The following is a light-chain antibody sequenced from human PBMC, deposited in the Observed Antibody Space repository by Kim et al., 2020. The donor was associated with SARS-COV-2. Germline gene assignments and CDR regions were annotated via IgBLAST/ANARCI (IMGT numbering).Light chain of an antibody. J-gene: IGKJ4*01. CDR1: QSVLYGTNNKNH. Sequence: ATINCKSGQSVLYGTNNKNHLAWYQQKQGQPPKLLVYWASTREAGVPGRCSGSGSGAEFTLTISSLQAEDVAVYYCQQYYTTPPTFGGGTKVDIK. CDR3: QQYYTTPPT. V-gene: IGKV4-1*01. CDR2: WAS.